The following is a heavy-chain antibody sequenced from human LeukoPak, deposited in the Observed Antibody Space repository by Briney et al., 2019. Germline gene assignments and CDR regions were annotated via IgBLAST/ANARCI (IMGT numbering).Heavy chain of an antibody. V-gene: IGHV4-39*01. J-gene: IGHJ4*02. CDR2: IYYSGST. Sequence: SETLSLTCTVSGGSISSSSYYWGWIRQPPGKGLEWIGSIYYSGSTYYNLSLKSRVTISVDTSKNQFSLKLSSVTAADTAVYYCARHDPGPKYYFDYWGQGTLVTVSS. CDR3: ARHDPGPKYYFDY. CDR1: GGSISSSSYY.